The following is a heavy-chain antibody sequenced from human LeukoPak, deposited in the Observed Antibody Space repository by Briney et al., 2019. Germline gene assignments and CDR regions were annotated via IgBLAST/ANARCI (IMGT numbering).Heavy chain of an antibody. Sequence: ASVKVSCRASGYTFTGYYMHWARQAPGQGLEWMGWINPNSGGTNYAQKFQGRVTMTRDTSISTAYMELSRLRSDDTAVYYCARARYSSSWYRGLNWFDPWGQGTLVTVSS. CDR1: GYTFTGYY. V-gene: IGHV1-2*02. CDR3: ARARYSSSWYRGLNWFDP. J-gene: IGHJ5*02. CDR2: INPNSGGT. D-gene: IGHD6-13*01.